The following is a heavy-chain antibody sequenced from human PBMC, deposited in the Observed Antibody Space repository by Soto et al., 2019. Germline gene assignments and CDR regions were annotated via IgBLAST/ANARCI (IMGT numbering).Heavy chain of an antibody. CDR1: GGSISSSSYY. Sequence: QLQLQESGPGLVKPSETLSLTCTVSGGSISSSSYYWGWIRQPPGKGLEWIGSIYYSGSTYYNPSLKSRVSISVDPYRNPFSLKLTSVTAADTAVYSCASGTHRWGSYPTWYVDLWGRGTLVTVSS. CDR2: IYYSGST. V-gene: IGHV4-39*01. D-gene: IGHD3-16*02. J-gene: IGHJ2*01. CDR3: ASGTHRWGSYPTWYVDL.